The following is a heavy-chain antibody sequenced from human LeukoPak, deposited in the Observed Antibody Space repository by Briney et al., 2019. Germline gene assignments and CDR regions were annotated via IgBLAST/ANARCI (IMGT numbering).Heavy chain of an antibody. J-gene: IGHJ3*01. CDR3: ARVPDYGGDADAFDL. CDR1: GGSISSYY. Sequence: PSETLSLTCTVSGGSISSYYWSWIRQPPGKGLEWIGYIHYSGSTNYNPSLKSRVTISVDTSKNQFSLKLSSMTAADTAVYYCARVPDYGGDADAFDLWGQGTMVTVSS. D-gene: IGHD2-21*02. V-gene: IGHV4-59*01. CDR2: IHYSGST.